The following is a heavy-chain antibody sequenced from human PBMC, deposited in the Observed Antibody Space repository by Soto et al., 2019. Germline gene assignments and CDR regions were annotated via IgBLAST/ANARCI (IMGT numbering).Heavy chain of an antibody. J-gene: IGHJ3*02. CDR1: GYTFTSYG. V-gene: IGHV1-18*01. D-gene: IGHD2-2*01. CDR2: ISAYNGNT. Sequence: ASVKVSCKASGYTFTSYGISWVRQAPGQGLEWMGWISAYNGNTNYAQKLQGRVTMTTDTSTSTAYMELRSLRSDDTAVYYCARDIVVVPAAIFDAFDIWGQGTMVTVSS. CDR3: ARDIVVVPAAIFDAFDI.